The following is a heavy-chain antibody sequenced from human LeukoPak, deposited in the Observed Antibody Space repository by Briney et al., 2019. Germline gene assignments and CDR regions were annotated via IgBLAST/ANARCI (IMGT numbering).Heavy chain of an antibody. CDR1: GGSMSNHY. CDR3: ARDLLGAVNWLDP. V-gene: IGHV4-4*07. CDR2: ISSTGYT. J-gene: IGHJ5*02. Sequence: SETLSLTCTVSGGSMSNHYCHWIRQPAGKRLEWIGRISSTGYTNYNPSLESRLTLSVDASKNHFSLRLTGVTAADTAVYYCARDLLGAVNWLDPGGQGTLVTVSS. D-gene: IGHD1-26*01.